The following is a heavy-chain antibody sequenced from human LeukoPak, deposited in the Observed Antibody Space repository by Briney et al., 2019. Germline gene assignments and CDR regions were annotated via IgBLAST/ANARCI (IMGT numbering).Heavy chain of an antibody. CDR2: ISYDGSNK. CDR1: GFTFSSYG. CDR3: ARFQDSSGYYSYYYYGMDV. J-gene: IGHJ6*02. D-gene: IGHD3-22*01. Sequence: GGSLRLSCAASGFTFSSYGMHWVRQAPGKGLEWGAVISYDGSNKYYADSVKGRFTISRDNSKNTLYLQMNSLRAEDTAVYYCARFQDSSGYYSYYYYGMDVWGQGTTVTVSS. V-gene: IGHV3-30*03.